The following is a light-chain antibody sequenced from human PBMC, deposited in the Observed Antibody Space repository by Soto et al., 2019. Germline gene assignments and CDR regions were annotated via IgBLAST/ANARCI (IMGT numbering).Light chain of an antibody. CDR1: SSDVGGYNY. CDR2: EVS. J-gene: IGLJ2*01. Sequence: QSALTQPPSASGSPGQSVTISCTGTSSDVGGYNYVSWFQQHPGKAPKLMIFEVSKRPSGVPDRFSGSKSGNTASLTVSGLQAEDEADYFCSSYTSSSTLLVVFGGGTKLTVL. V-gene: IGLV2-8*01. CDR3: SSYTSSSTLLVV.